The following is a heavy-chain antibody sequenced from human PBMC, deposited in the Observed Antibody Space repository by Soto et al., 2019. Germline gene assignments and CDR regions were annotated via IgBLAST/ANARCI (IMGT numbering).Heavy chain of an antibody. CDR1: GDSIGSTDSY. J-gene: IGHJ1*01. V-gene: IGHV4-30-4*08. Sequence: QVQLQESGPGLVEPSQTLSLTCTVSGDSIGSTDSYWSWIRRPPGKGLEWIGYIYYTGGTFYNPSLKSRLTLSLETSNNQCSLTLTSVTAADTGMYYCARGGSGWAEYFQHWGQGTLVAVSS. CDR2: IYYTGGT. CDR3: ARGGSGWAEYFQH. D-gene: IGHD6-25*01.